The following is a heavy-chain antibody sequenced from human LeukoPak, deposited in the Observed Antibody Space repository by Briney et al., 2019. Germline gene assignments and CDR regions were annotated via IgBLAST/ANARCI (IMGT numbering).Heavy chain of an antibody. CDR3: ARAGGRSWFDP. CDR1: GYTFIGYY. Sequence: ASVKVSCKASGYTFIGYYMHWVRQAPGQGLEWMGWINPNSGGTNYAQKFQGRVTMTTDTSMSTAYMELSRLTSDDTAVYYCARAGGRSWFDPWGQGTLVTVSS. V-gene: IGHV1-2*02. J-gene: IGHJ5*02. CDR2: INPNSGGT.